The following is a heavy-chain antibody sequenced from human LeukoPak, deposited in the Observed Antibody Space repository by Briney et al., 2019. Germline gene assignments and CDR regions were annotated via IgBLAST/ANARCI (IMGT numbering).Heavy chain of an antibody. J-gene: IGHJ6*03. CDR2: FDPEDGET. Sequence: ASVKVSCKVSGYTLTELSMHWVRQAPGKGLEWMGGFDPEDGETIYAQKFQGRVTMTEDTSTDTAYMELSSLRSEDTAVYYCATHYRGAGDYYYYYMDVWGKGTTVTVSS. CDR1: GYTLTELS. D-gene: IGHD3-10*01. CDR3: ATHYRGAGDYYYYYMDV. V-gene: IGHV1-24*01.